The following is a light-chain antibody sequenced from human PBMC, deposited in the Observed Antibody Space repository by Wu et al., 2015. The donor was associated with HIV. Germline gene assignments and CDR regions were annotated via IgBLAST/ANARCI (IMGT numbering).Light chain of an antibody. J-gene: IGKJ4*01. CDR1: QSVSSY. Sequence: IVLTQSPATLSLSPGERATLSCRASQSVSSYLAWYQQEPGQAPRLLIYDASNRATGIPARFSGSGSGTDFTLTISSLEPEDFAVYYRQQRSNWLTFGGGTKVEIK. CDR3: QQRSNWLT. V-gene: IGKV3-11*01. CDR2: DAS.